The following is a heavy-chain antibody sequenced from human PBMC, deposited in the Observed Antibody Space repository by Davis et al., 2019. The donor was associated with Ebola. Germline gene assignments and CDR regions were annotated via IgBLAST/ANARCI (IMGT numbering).Heavy chain of an antibody. D-gene: IGHD3-22*01. V-gene: IGHV3-9*01. CDR3: ASGNYDSSGYYFETYFDY. J-gene: IGHJ4*02. CDR1: GFTFDDYA. Sequence: GGSLRLSCAASGFTFDDYAMHWVRQAPGKGLEWVSGISWNSGSIGYADSVKGRFTISRDNAKNSLYLQMNSLRAEDTAVYYCASGNYDSSGYYFETYFDYWGQGTLVTVSS. CDR2: ISWNSGSI.